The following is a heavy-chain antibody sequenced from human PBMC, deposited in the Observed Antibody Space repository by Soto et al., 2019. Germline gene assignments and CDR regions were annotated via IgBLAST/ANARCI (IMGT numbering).Heavy chain of an antibody. CDR2: ISGSGGST. CDR1: GFTFSSYA. D-gene: IGHD2-15*01. CDR3: AKEGCSGGSCYSRWYYGMDV. J-gene: IGHJ6*02. Sequence: EVQLLESGGGLVQPGGSLRLSCAASGFTFSSYAMSWVRQAPGKGLEWVSAISGSGGSTYYADSVKGRFTISRDNSKNTLYLQMNSLRAEDTAVYYCAKEGCSGGSCYSRWYYGMDVWGQGTTVTVSS. V-gene: IGHV3-23*01.